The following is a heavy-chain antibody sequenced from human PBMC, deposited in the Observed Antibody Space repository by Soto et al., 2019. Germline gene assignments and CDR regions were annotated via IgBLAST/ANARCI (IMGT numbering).Heavy chain of an antibody. CDR3: AKDSLEYSTSPSEGGEVNFDY. CDR2: ISGSGGST. J-gene: IGHJ4*02. Sequence: GGSLRLSCAASGFTFSSYAMSWVRQAPGKGLEWVSAISGSGGSTYYADSVKGRFTISRDNSKNTLYLQMNSLRAEDTAVYYCAKDSLEYSTSPSEGGEVNFDYWGQGTLVTVSS. CDR1: GFTFSSYA. D-gene: IGHD6-6*01. V-gene: IGHV3-23*01.